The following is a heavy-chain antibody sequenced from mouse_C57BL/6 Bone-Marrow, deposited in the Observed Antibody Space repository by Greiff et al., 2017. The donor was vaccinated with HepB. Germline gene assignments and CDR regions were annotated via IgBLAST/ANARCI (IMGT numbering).Heavy chain of an antibody. Sequence: EVQGVESGGGLVKPGGSLKLSCAASGFTFSSYAMSWVRQTPEKRLEWVATISDGGSYTYYPDNVKGRFTISRDNAKNNRYLQMSHLKSEDTAMYYCARIYYGNYDFDYWGQGTTLTVSS. D-gene: IGHD2-1*01. J-gene: IGHJ2*01. V-gene: IGHV5-4*01. CDR1: GFTFSSYA. CDR2: ISDGGSYT. CDR3: ARIYYGNYDFDY.